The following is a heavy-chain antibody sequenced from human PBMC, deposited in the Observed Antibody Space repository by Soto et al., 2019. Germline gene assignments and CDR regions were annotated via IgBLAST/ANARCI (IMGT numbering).Heavy chain of an antibody. CDR1: GFTVSSNY. D-gene: IGHD1-26*01. CDR2: ISGSGGST. J-gene: IGHJ4*02. Sequence: GGSLRLSCAASGFTVSSNYMSWVRQAPGKGLEWVSAISGSGGSTYYADSVKGRFTISRDNSKNTLYLQMNSLRAEHTAVYYCAKGGGRVGATAFDYWGQGTLVTVSA. V-gene: IGHV3-23*01. CDR3: AKGGGRVGATAFDY.